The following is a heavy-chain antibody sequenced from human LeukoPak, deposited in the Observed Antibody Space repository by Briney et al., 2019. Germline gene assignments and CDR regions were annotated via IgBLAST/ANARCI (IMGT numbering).Heavy chain of an antibody. Sequence: SVKVSCKASGGTFSSYAISWVRQAPGQGLEWMGGIISIFGTANYAQKFQGRVTITADESTSTAYMELSSLRSEDTAVYYCASGSVTPYYFDYWGQGTLVTVSS. D-gene: IGHD5-18*01. V-gene: IGHV1-69*13. CDR1: GGTFSSYA. CDR3: ASGSVTPYYFDY. J-gene: IGHJ4*02. CDR2: IISIFGTA.